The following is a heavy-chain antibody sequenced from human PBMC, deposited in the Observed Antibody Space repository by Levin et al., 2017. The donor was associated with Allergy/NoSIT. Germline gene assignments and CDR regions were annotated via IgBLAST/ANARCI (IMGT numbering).Heavy chain of an antibody. V-gene: IGHV3-21*01. J-gene: IGHJ6*02. D-gene: IGHD3-3*01. CDR1: GFTFSSYS. CDR2: ISSSSSYI. CDR3: AREGPKDPRGAFWSGMGRRYYGMDV. Sequence: GGSLRLSCAASGFTFSSYSMNWVRQAPGKGLEWVSSISSSSSYIYYADSVKGRFTISRDNAKNSLYLQMNSLRAEDTAVYYCAREGPKDPRGAFWSGMGRRYYGMDVWGQGTTVTVSS.